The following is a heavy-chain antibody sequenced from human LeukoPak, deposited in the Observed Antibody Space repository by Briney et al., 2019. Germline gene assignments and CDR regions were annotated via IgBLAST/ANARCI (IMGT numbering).Heavy chain of an antibody. CDR1: GFSFSNYW. Sequence: GGSLRLTCAASGFSFSNYWMHWVRQGPGKGLVWVSRINSDGNSTSYADSVKGRFTISRDNAKNTLFLQMNSLRAEDTAVYFCARGGDWVQFASHIDYWGQGTLVTVSS. J-gene: IGHJ4*02. CDR2: INSDGNST. CDR3: ARGGDWVQFASHIDY. D-gene: IGHD5-24*01. V-gene: IGHV3-74*01.